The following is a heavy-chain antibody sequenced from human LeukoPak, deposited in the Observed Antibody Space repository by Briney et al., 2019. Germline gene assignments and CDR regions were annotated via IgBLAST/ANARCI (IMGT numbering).Heavy chain of an antibody. J-gene: IGHJ4*02. V-gene: IGHV5-10-1*01. CDR1: GNRFTNYW. CDR3: ATPNYYDSSGFTLPLDY. D-gene: IGHD3-22*01. Sequence: GESLRISCKGSGNRFTNYWISWVRQMPGKGLEWVGKIDPSDSYTNYSPSFQGHVTISADKSISTVYLQWSSLKASDTAMYYCATPNYYDSSGFTLPLDYWGQGTLVTVSS. CDR2: IDPSDSYT.